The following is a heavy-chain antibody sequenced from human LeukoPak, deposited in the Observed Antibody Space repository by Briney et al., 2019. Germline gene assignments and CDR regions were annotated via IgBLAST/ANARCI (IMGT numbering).Heavy chain of an antibody. CDR3: ARGVYVWWELHRNWFDP. J-gene: IGHJ5*02. D-gene: IGHD1-26*01. CDR2: INPSGGST. V-gene: IGHV1-46*01. CDR1: GYTFTSYG. Sequence: ASVKVSCKASGYTFTSYGISWVRQAPGQGLEWMGIINPSGGSTSFAQKFQGRVIMTRDTSTSTVYMELSSLRSEDTAVYYCARGVYVWWELHRNWFDPWGQGTLVTVSS.